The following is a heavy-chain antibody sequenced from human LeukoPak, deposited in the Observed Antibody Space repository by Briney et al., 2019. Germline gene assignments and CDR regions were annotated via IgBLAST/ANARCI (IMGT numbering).Heavy chain of an antibody. CDR1: GFTFSSYE. Sequence: GGSLRLSCAASGFTFSSYEMNWVRQAPGKGLEWVSYISSSGSTIYYADSVKGRFTISRDNAKNSLYLQMNSLRAEGTAVYYCARDRYYDSSGYSFDYWGQGTLVTVSS. CDR3: ARDRYYDSSGYSFDY. D-gene: IGHD3-22*01. CDR2: ISSSGSTI. J-gene: IGHJ4*02. V-gene: IGHV3-48*03.